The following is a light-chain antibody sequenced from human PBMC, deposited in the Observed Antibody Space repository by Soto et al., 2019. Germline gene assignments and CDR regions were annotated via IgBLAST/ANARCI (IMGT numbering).Light chain of an antibody. CDR2: GAS. J-gene: IGKJ2*01. Sequence: EIVLTQSPGTLSLSPGERATLSCRASQSVSSSYLAWYQQKPGQAPRLLIYGASSRATGIPDRFSGSGSGTDFTRTISRLEPEEFAVYYCEQYGSSSVTFGQGTKLESK. CDR3: EQYGSSSVT. CDR1: QSVSSSY. V-gene: IGKV3-20*01.